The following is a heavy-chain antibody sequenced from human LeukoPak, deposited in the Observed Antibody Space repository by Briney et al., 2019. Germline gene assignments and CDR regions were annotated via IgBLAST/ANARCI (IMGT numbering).Heavy chain of an antibody. CDR1: GGSISSYY. D-gene: IGHD1-14*01. CDR2: IYYSGST. J-gene: IGHJ4*02. CDR3: ARNRDSPYYFDY. V-gene: IGHV4-59*01. Sequence: SETLSLTGTVSGGSISSYYWSWIRQPPGKGLEWIGYIYYSGSTNYNPSLKSRVTISVDTSKNQFSLKLSSVTAADTAVYYCARNRDSPYYFDYWGQGTLVTVSS.